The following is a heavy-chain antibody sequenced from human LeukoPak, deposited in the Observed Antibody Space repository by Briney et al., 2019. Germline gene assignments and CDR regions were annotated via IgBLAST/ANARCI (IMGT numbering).Heavy chain of an antibody. D-gene: IGHD2-8*01. CDR1: GFTFSSYS. J-gene: IGHJ4*02. V-gene: IGHV3-48*04. CDR2: ISGSSSTI. Sequence: PGGPRTLPLPAPGFTFSSYSINWVPRAPGKGRGGVSYISGSSSTIYYADSVKGRFTISRDNAKNSLYLQMNSLRAEDTAVYYCARDSGDIVLVVYDFDYWGQGTLVTVSS. CDR3: ARDSGDIVLVVYDFDY.